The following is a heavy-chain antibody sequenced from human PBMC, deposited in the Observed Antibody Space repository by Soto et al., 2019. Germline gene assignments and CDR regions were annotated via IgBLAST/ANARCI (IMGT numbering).Heavy chain of an antibody. CDR2: IIPIFGTA. V-gene: IGHV1-69*01. D-gene: IGHD2-15*01. CDR1: GGTFSSYA. CDR3: ARDDCSGGSCFNSDYYYGMDV. J-gene: IGHJ6*02. Sequence: QVQLVQSGAEVKKPGSSVKVSCKASGGTFSSYAISWVRQAPGQGLEWMGGIIPIFGTANYAQKFQGRVTITADESTSTAYMELSSLRSEDTAVYYCARDDCSGGSCFNSDYYYGMDVWGQGTTVTVSS.